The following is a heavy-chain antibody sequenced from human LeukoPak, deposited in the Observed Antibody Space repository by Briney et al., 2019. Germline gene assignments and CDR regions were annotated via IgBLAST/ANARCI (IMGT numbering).Heavy chain of an antibody. D-gene: IGHD3-3*01. V-gene: IGHV3-74*01. Sequence: GGSLRLSCAASGFTFNYYWMQWVRQAPGKGLVWGSRINNDGSSTTYADSVKGRFTISRDNAKNTLYLQMNSLRAEDTAVYYCAKGETYDCWSGYYGVEGDYWGQGTLVTVSS. J-gene: IGHJ4*02. CDR3: AKGETYDCWSGYYGVEGDY. CDR2: INNDGSST. CDR1: GFTFNYYW.